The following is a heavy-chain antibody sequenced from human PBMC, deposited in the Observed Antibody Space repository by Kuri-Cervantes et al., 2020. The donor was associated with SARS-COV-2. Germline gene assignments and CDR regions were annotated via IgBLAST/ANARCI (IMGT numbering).Heavy chain of an antibody. D-gene: IGHD2-15*01. Sequence: GESLKISCAASGFSVSSNYMTWVRQAPGKGLEWVSLMYSGGSTYYADSVKGRFTISRDNSKNTVYLQMNSLRGEDTAMYYCARAPAKVATPIDFWGQGTLVTDSS. J-gene: IGHJ4*02. CDR2: MYSGGST. CDR3: ARAPAKVATPIDF. V-gene: IGHV3-66*02. CDR1: GFSVSSNY.